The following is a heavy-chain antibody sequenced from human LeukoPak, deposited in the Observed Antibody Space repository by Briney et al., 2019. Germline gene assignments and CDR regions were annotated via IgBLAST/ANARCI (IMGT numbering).Heavy chain of an antibody. J-gene: IGHJ5*02. CDR3: ARAPAVAGLNWFDP. CDR2: INPNSGNT. CDR1: EYTFTAYY. V-gene: IGHV1-8*02. Sequence: ASVKVSCKASEYTFTAYYMHWVRQAPGQGLEWMGWINPNSGNTGYAQKFQGRVTMTRNTSISTAYMELSSLRSEDTAVYYCARAPAVAGLNWFDPWGQGTLVTVSS. D-gene: IGHD6-19*01.